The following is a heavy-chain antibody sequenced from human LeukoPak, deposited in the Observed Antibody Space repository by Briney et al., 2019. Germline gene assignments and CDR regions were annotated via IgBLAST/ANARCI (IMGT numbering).Heavy chain of an antibody. J-gene: IGHJ6*02. CDR1: GFTFSAYW. V-gene: IGHV3-7*01. CDR2: IEHDGTTK. Sequence: QTGGSLRLSCTVSGFTFSAYWMSWVRQAPGKGLERVANIEHDGTTKFYLDSVKGRFTISRDNARSSVYLQMDSLRAEDTAVYFCARWGSGTTWGLYYYYGMDVWGQGTTVTVSS. CDR3: ARWGSGTTWGLYYYYGMDV. D-gene: IGHD1-1*01.